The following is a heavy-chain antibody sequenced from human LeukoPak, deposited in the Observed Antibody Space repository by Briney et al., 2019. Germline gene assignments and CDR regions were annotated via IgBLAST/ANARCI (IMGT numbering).Heavy chain of an antibody. CDR1: GFTISSYA. CDR2: ISSSSSPI. Sequence: PGGSLRLPCAASGFTISSYAMNWVRRAPGKGLEWVSYISSSSSPINYADSVKGRFTISRDNAKNSLYLQMNSLRDEDTAVYYCARDCRLNCARQPGFDSWGQGTLVTVSS. D-gene: IGHD1-1*01. V-gene: IGHV3-48*02. CDR3: ARDCRLNCARQPGFDS. J-gene: IGHJ5*01.